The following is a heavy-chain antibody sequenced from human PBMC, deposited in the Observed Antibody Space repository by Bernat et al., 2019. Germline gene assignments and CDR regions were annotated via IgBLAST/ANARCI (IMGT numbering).Heavy chain of an antibody. CDR1: GFTFSSFT. V-gene: IGHV3-23*01. D-gene: IGHD1-26*01. J-gene: IGHJ4*02. CDR2: VSGGGVNI. CDR3: AKDGHAGTFDY. Sequence: EVVLLESVGVLVQPGGSLRLSCTASGFTFSSFTMNWVRQAPGKGMEWVSDVSGGGVNINYADSVKGGFTISRDNSKNTLYLLMNSLRAEDTSLYYCAKDGHAGTFDYWGQGTLVTVAS.